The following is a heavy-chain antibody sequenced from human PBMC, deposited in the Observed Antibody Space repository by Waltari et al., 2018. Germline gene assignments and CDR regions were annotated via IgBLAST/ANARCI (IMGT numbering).Heavy chain of an antibody. J-gene: IGHJ6*02. CDR3: ARETSSSWYNHYYYGMDV. Sequence: EVQLVESGGGLVQPGGSLRLSCAASGFTVSSNYMSWVRQAPGKGLEWVSVIYSGGSTYYADSVKGRFTISRDNSKNTLYLQMNSLRAEDTAVYYCARETSSSWYNHYYYGMDVWGQGTTVTVSS. D-gene: IGHD6-13*01. CDR1: GFTVSSNY. CDR2: IYSGGST. V-gene: IGHV3-53*01.